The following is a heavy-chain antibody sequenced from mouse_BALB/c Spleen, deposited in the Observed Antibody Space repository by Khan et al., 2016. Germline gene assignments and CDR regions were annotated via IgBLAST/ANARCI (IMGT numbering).Heavy chain of an antibody. CDR2: IDPENGDT. CDR1: GFNIKDYY. Sequence: VQLQQPGAELVRSGASVKLSCTASGFNIKDYYMHWVKQRPEQGLEWIGWIDPENGDTEYAPKFQGKATMIADTSSNTAYLQLSSLTSEDTAAYYCTACDYNAMDYWGQGTSVTVSS. J-gene: IGHJ4*01. V-gene: IGHV14-4*02. CDR3: TACDYNAMDY.